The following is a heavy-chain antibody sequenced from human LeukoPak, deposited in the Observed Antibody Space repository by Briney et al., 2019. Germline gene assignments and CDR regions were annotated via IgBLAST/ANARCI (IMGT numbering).Heavy chain of an antibody. D-gene: IGHD3-9*01. Sequence: PGGSLRLSCAASGFTFSSYGMHWVRQAPGKGLEWVAVISYDGSNKYYADSVKGRFTISRDNSKDTLYLQMNSLRAEDTAVYYCAREHRYYDILTGYNNWFDPWGQGTLVTVSS. CDR1: GFTFSSYG. CDR2: ISYDGSNK. J-gene: IGHJ5*02. V-gene: IGHV3-30*03. CDR3: AREHRYYDILTGYNNWFDP.